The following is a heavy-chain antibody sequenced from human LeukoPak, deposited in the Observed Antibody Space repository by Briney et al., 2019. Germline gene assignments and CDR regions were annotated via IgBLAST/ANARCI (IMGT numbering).Heavy chain of an antibody. J-gene: IGHJ5*02. CDR3: ARAGILWFGESHRFDP. D-gene: IGHD3-10*01. V-gene: IGHV4-30-2*01. CDR1: GGSISSGGYS. Sequence: SQTLSLTCAVSGGSISSGGYSWSWIRQPPGKGLEWIGEINHSGSTNYNPSLKSRVTISVDTSKNQFSLKLSSVTAADTAVYYCARAGILWFGESHRFDPWGQGTLVTVSS. CDR2: INHSGST.